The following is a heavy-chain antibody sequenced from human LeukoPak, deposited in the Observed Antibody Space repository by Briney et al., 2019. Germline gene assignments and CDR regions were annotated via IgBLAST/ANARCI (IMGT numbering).Heavy chain of an antibody. Sequence: ASVKVSCKASGYSFTGYYMHWVRQAPGQGLEWMGWINPNSGGTKYAQKFKGRVTMTRDTSISTAYMELSRLRSDDTAVYYCARDGYYYDSSGYSPLDYWGQGTLVTVSS. V-gene: IGHV1-2*02. CDR2: INPNSGGT. CDR3: ARDGYYYDSSGYSPLDY. D-gene: IGHD3-22*01. CDR1: GYSFTGYY. J-gene: IGHJ4*02.